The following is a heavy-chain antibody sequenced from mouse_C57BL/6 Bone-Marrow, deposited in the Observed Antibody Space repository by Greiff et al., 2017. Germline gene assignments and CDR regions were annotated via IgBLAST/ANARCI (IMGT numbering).Heavy chain of an antibody. D-gene: IGHD2-3*01. CDR1: GYTFTSYG. CDR3: ARLSGDGYQFAY. V-gene: IGHV1-81*01. CDR2: IYPRSGTT. J-gene: IGHJ3*01. Sequence: VQLQQSGAELARPGASVKLSCKASGYTFTSYGISWVKQRTGQGLEWIGEIYPRSGTTYYNEKFKGKATLTADKSSSTAYMELRSLTSKDSAVYFCARLSGDGYQFAYWGQGTLVTVSA.